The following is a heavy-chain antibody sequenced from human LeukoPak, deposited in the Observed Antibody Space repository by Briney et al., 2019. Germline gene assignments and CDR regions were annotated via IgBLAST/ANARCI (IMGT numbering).Heavy chain of an antibody. CDR2: MNPNSGNT. J-gene: IGHJ3*02. V-gene: IGHV1-8*01. CDR1: GYTFTSYD. Sequence: ASVKVSCKAPGYTFTSYDINWVRQATGQGLEWVGWMNPNSGNTGYAQKFQGRVTMTRNTSISTAYMELSSLRSEDTAVYYCARGREYYYDSSGGSDAFDIWGQGTMVTVSS. CDR3: ARGREYYYDSSGGSDAFDI. D-gene: IGHD3-22*01.